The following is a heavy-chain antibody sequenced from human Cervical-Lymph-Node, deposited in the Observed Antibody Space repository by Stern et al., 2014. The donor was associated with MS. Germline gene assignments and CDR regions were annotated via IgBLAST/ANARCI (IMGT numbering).Heavy chain of an antibody. Sequence: QVQLVQSGAEVKRPGSSMKVSCKASGDTFSSIEISWVRQAPGQGLEWLGGISPMSGTTNYAQKVQGRVTIIADEFTSTVNMELRSLRSEDTAVYYCVRDQGVIAGSWGRGTLVTVSS. J-gene: IGHJ4*02. CDR1: GDTFSSIE. V-gene: IGHV1-69*01. CDR2: ISPMSGTT. CDR3: VRDQGVIAGS. D-gene: IGHD6-13*01.